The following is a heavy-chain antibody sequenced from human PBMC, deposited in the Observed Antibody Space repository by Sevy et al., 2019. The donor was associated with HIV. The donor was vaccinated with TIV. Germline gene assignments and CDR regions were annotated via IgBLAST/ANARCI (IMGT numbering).Heavy chain of an antibody. J-gene: IGHJ6*03. CDR2: IYPGDSDT. CDR1: GYSFTSYW. Sequence: GESLKISCKGSGYSFTSYWIGWVRQMPGKGLEWMGIIYPGDSDTRYSPSFQGQVTISADKSISTAYLQGSSLKASDTAMYYCARTRSDSGSYTALAYYYYMDVWGKGTTVTVSS. D-gene: IGHD1-26*01. V-gene: IGHV5-51*01. CDR3: ARTRSDSGSYTALAYYYYMDV.